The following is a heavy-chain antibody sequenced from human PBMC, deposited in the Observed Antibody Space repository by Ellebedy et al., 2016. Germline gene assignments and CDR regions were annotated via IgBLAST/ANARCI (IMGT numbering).Heavy chain of an antibody. CDR1: GFTLSNVW. CDR3: TTLGYCVGDCYPDTWIDP. V-gene: IGHV3-15*01. D-gene: IGHD2-21*02. CDR2: IKRRNDGGTR. J-gene: IGHJ5*02. Sequence: GESLKISXSASGFTLSNVWMNWVRQAPGKGLEWVARIKRRNDGGTRDLADPVQGRFTISRDDSRNTVFLQMNSLQTEDTAVYYCTTLGYCVGDCYPDTWIDPWGPGTLVTVSS.